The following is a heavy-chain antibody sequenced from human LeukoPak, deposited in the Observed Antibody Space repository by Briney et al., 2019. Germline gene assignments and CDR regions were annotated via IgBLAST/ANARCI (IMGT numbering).Heavy chain of an antibody. V-gene: IGHV3-23*01. Sequence: HTGGSLRLPCAASGFTFSSYSMNWVRQAPGKGLYGVSSISRSGGSTYYADSVKGRFTISRDNSKNTLYLQMNSLRAEDTAVYYCATGPGSGSYFPFDYWGQGTLVTVSS. CDR2: ISRSGGST. CDR3: ATGPGSGSYFPFDY. J-gene: IGHJ4*02. D-gene: IGHD3-10*01. CDR1: GFTFSSYS.